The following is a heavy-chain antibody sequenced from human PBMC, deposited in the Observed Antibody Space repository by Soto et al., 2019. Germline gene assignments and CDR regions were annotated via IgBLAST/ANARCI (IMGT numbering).Heavy chain of an antibody. V-gene: IGHV1-2*02. Sequence: ASVKVSCKASGYTFTGYYMHWVRQAPGQGLEWMGWINPNSGGTNYAQKFQGRVTMTRDTSISTAYMELSRLRSDDTAVYYCARGEENTIFGMAPPFYYGMDVWGQGTTVTVSS. J-gene: IGHJ6*02. CDR3: ARGEENTIFGMAPPFYYGMDV. D-gene: IGHD3-3*01. CDR1: GYTFTGYY. CDR2: INPNSGGT.